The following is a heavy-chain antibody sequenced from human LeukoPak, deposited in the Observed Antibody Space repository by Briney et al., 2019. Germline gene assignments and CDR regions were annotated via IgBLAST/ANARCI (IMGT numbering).Heavy chain of an antibody. CDR2: IYYSGST. V-gene: IGHV4-31*03. CDR3: ARNYYFDY. Sequence: TSETLSLTCTVSGGSISSGSYYWSWIRQHPGQGLEWIGYIYYSGSTYYNPSLKSRVTISVDTSKNQFSLKLSSVTAADTAVYYCARNYYFDYWGQGTLVTVSS. CDR1: GGSISSGSYY. J-gene: IGHJ4*02.